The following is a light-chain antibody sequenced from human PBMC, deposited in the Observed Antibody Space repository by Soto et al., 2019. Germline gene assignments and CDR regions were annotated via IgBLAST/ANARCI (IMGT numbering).Light chain of an antibody. Sequence: QPVLTQPPSVSGAPGQRVTISCTGSSSNLGAGHDVHWYQQFPGTAPKLLIYGNINRPSGVPDRFSGSKSGTSASLAITGLQAEDEADYYCQSYDSTLSGVVFGGGTKLTVL. CDR3: QSYDSTLSGVV. CDR2: GNI. CDR1: SSNLGAGHD. V-gene: IGLV1-40*01. J-gene: IGLJ3*02.